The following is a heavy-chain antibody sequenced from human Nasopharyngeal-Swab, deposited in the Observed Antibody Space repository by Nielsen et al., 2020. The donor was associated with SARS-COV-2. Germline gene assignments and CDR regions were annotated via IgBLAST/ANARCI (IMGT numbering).Heavy chain of an antibody. CDR3: AKDIANWNDEWGWFDP. J-gene: IGHJ5*02. V-gene: IGHV3-9*01. CDR2: ISWNSGSI. CDR1: GFTFDDYA. Sequence: GGSLGLSCAASGFTFDDYAMHWVRQAPGKGLEWVSGISWNSGSIGYADSVKGRFTISRDNAKNSLYLQMNSLRAEDTALYYCAKDIANWNDEWGWFDPWGQGTLVTVSS. D-gene: IGHD1-1*01.